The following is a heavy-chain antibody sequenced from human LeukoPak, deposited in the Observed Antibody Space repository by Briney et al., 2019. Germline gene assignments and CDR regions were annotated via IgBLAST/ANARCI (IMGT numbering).Heavy chain of an antibody. Sequence: SGGSLRLSCAASGFTFSSFEMNWIRQAPGKGLEWVSYISSSGGTRYYADSVKGRFTISRDNAKNSLYLQMNSLRAEDTAVYYCARDSPPVVPTAMAYMDVWGKGTTVTVSS. CDR1: GFTFSSFE. CDR2: ISSSGGTR. V-gene: IGHV3-48*03. J-gene: IGHJ6*03. D-gene: IGHD2-2*01. CDR3: ARDSPPVVPTAMAYMDV.